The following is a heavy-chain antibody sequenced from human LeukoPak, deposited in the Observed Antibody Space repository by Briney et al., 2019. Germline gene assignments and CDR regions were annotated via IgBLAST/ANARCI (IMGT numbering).Heavy chain of an antibody. CDR3: GRGHMVMKF. D-gene: IGHD2-21*01. J-gene: IGHJ4*02. Sequence: GGSLRLSCEASGFTFSSNAMSWVRQAPGKGLEWVSGIGGDVRTHYADSVKGRFTISRDNSKNTMYLQMDSLRAEDTGVYYCGRGHMVMKFWGQGTLVTVSS. V-gene: IGHV3-23*01. CDR2: IGGDVRT. CDR1: GFTFSSNA.